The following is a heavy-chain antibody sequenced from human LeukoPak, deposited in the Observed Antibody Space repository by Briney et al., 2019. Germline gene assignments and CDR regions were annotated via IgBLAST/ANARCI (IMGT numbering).Heavy chain of an antibody. CDR3: ARVRWLQLRCFDY. D-gene: IGHD5-24*01. J-gene: IGHJ4*02. CDR2: IKQDGSEK. Sequence: GGSLRLSCAASGFTFSSYWMSWVRQAPGKGLEWVANIKQDGSEKYYVDSVKGRLTISRDNAKNSLYLQMNSLRAEDTAVYYCARVRWLQLRCFDYWGQGTLVTVSS. V-gene: IGHV3-7*03. CDR1: GFTFSSYW.